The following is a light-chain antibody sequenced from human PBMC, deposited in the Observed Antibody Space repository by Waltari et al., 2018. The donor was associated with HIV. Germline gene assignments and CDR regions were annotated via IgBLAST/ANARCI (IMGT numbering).Light chain of an antibody. J-gene: IGLJ2*01. CDR2: EVS. CDR1: SSDVGGYNY. V-gene: IGLV2-14*01. CDR3: SSYTSSSLVV. Sequence: QSALTQPASVSGSPGQSITISCTGTSSDVGGYNYVSWYQQHPGKAPKLMIYEVSKRPSGVSNRFSGSKSGNTASLTSSGRQAEDEADYYCSSYTSSSLVVFGGGTKLTVL.